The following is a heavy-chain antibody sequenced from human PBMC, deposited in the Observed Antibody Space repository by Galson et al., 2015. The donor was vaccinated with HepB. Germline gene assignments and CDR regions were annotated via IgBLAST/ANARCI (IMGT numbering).Heavy chain of an antibody. CDR1: GLTFSSYA. V-gene: IGHV3-30-3*01. CDR2: ISYDGSNK. D-gene: IGHD1-1*01. Sequence: SLRLSCAASGLTFSSYAMHWVRQAPGKGLEWVAVISYDGSNKYYADSVKGRFTISRDNSKNTLYLQMNSLRAEDTAVYYCASYSTTGTTPWYYYYYMDVWGKGTTVTVSS. CDR3: ASYSTTGTTPWYYYYYMDV. J-gene: IGHJ6*03.